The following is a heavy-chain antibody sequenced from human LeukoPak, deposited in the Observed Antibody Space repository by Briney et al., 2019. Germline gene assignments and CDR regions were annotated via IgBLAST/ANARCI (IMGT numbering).Heavy chain of an antibody. D-gene: IGHD3-22*01. Sequence: PSETLSLTCAVYGGSFSGYYWSWIRQPPGKGLEWIGEINHSGSTNYNPSLKSRVTISVDTSKNQFSLKLSSVTAADTAVYYCARVPDYYDSSGFMGAFDIWGQGTMVTVSS. CDR2: INHSGST. CDR1: GGSFSGYY. CDR3: ARVPDYYDSSGFMGAFDI. V-gene: IGHV4-34*01. J-gene: IGHJ3*02.